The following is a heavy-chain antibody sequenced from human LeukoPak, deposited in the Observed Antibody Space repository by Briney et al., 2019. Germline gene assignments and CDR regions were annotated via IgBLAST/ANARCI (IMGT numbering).Heavy chain of an antibody. CDR2: ITNNGDTT. CDR1: GFIFSTYG. J-gene: IGHJ4*02. D-gene: IGHD4-11*01. Sequence: QPGGSLRLSCAASGFIFSTYGMTWFRQAPGKGLEWVSSITNNGDTTYYADSVKGRFTISRDNSKNTLYLQMNSLRAEDTALYYCADSNYWDPVDYWGQGTLVTVSS. CDR3: ADSNYWDPVDY. V-gene: IGHV3-23*01.